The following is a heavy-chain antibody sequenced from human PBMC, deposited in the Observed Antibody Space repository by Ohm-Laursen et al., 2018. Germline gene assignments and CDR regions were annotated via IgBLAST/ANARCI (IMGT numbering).Heavy chain of an antibody. V-gene: IGHV4-59*01. CDR3: ARRSGRARPVVDFDY. CDR1: GGSISSYY. CDR2: IYYSGST. Sequence: TLSLTCTVSGGSISSYYWSWIRQPPGKGLEWIGYIYYSGSTNYNPSLKSRVTISVDTSKNQFSLKLSSVTAADTAVYYCARRSGRARPVVDFDYWGQGTLVTVSS. J-gene: IGHJ4*02. D-gene: IGHD2-15*01.